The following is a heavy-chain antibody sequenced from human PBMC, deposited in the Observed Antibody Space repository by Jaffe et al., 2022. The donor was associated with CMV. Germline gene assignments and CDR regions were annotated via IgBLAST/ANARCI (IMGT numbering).Heavy chain of an antibody. D-gene: IGHD3-22*01. V-gene: IGHV4-4*07. J-gene: IGHJ5*02. CDR2: IYTSGST. Sequence: QVQLQESGPGLVKPSETLSLTCTVSGGSISSYYWSWIRQPAGKGLEWIGRIYTSGSTNYNPSLKSRVTMSVDTSKNQFSLKLSSVTAADTAVYYCARAPHTYYDSSGYYLETNWFDPWGQGTLVTVSS. CDR1: GGSISSYY. CDR3: ARAPHTYYDSSGYYLETNWFDP.